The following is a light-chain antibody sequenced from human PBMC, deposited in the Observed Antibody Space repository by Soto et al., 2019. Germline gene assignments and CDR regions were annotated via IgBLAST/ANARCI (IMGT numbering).Light chain of an antibody. CDR3: SSYAGAITFYV. CDR1: SSDVGTYTL. Sequence: QSALTQPASVSGSPGQSITISCTGTSSDVGTYTLVSWYQQHPGKAPKLVIYEVNKRPAGVSKRFSGSKSGDTASRTISGLQAEDEADYYCSSYAGAITFYVFGTGTKVTVL. CDR2: EVN. J-gene: IGLJ1*01. V-gene: IGLV2-23*02.